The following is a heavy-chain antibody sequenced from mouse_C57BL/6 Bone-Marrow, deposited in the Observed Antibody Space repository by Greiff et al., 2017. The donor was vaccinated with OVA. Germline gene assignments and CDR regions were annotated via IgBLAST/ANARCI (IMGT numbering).Heavy chain of an antibody. CDR3: ARVRCDY. Sequence: QVQLQQPGAELVKPGASVKLSCKASGYTFTSYWMQWVKQRPGQGLEWIGEIDPSDSYTNYNQKFRGKATLTVDTSSSTAYMQLSSLTTEDSAVYYCARVRCDYWGQGTTRTVSS. CDR1: GYTFTSYW. CDR2: IDPSDSYT. J-gene: IGHJ2*01. V-gene: IGHV1-50*01.